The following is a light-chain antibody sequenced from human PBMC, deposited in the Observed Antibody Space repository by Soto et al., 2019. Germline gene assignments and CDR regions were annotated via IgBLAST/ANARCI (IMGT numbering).Light chain of an antibody. CDR3: SSYTGGSTYWI. CDR2: EVN. V-gene: IGLV2-14*01. J-gene: IGLJ3*02. CDR1: NSDIGAYNY. Sequence: QSVLTQPASVSGSPGQSITISCTGTNSDIGAYNYVSWYQQHPGKAPKLIIFEVNNRPSGVSNRFSGSKSGNTASLTISGLQLEDEADYHCSSYTGGSTYWIFGGGTKVTVL.